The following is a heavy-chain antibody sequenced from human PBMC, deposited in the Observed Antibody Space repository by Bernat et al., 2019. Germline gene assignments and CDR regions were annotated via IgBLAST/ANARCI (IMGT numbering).Heavy chain of an antibody. V-gene: IGHV3-30*01. CDR2: ISYDGSNK. Sequence: QVQLVESGGGVVQPGRSLRLSCAASGFIFSCCSIHWVRQAPGKGLEWVAVISYDGSNKYYADSVKGRFTISRDKSKNTLYLQMNSLRVEDTAVYDCTRDLPGDGDFGMDYWGQGTLVTVSS. CDR1: GFIFSCCS. J-gene: IGHJ4*02. CDR3: TRDLPGDGDFGMDY. D-gene: IGHD4-17*01.